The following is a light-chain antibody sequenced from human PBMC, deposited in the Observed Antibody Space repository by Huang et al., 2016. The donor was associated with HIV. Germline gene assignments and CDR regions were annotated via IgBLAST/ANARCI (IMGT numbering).Light chain of an antibody. CDR2: AAS. CDR1: QSVSSSY. V-gene: IGKV3-20*01. CDR3: LQNGILPLT. J-gene: IGKJ4*01. Sequence: EIVLTQSPGTLSLSPGERATLSCRASQSVSSSYLGWYQQKPGQAPRLLIYAASSRATGIPDRCSGSGSGTDFTLTINRLEPEDFAVYYCLQNGILPLTFGGGTRVEIK.